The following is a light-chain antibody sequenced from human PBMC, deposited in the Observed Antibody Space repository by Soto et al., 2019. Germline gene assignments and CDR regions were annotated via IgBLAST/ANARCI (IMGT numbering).Light chain of an antibody. CDR1: QRISTN. CDR3: QQYNNWPPIT. J-gene: IGKJ4*01. V-gene: IGKV3-15*01. CDR2: SAS. Sequence: EIVMTQSPPTLSVSPGERATLSCRASQRISTNVAWYQHKPGQAPRLLIYSASTRATGIPARFSGSGSGTEFTLTISSLQSEDFAVYYCQQYNNWPPITVGGGTKVDIK.